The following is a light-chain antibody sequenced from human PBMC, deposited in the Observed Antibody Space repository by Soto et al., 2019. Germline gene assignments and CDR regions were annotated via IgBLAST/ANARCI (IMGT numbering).Light chain of an antibody. J-gene: IGKJ4*01. CDR2: DAS. CDR3: QQSKNLTLT. CDR1: QDISNS. Sequence: DMQSTEKPSSVSACVGCIFTITCQASQDISNSLNWYQQRPGKAPNLLIYDASNLETGVPSRFSGSGSGTHFTLTISSLQPEDIATYHCQQSKNLTLTSGGGT. V-gene: IGKV1-33*01.